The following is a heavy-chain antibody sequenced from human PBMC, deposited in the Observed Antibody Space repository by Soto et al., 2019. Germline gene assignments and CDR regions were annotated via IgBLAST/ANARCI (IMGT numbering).Heavy chain of an antibody. V-gene: IGHV4-59*01. CDR2: MYYSGST. CDR1: GGSISSYY. J-gene: IGHJ4*02. CDR3: GGKNYDSSGYFDY. D-gene: IGHD3-22*01. Sequence: SETLSLTCTVSGGSISSYYWSWIRQPPGKGLEWIGYMYYSGSTNYNPSLKSRVTISVDTSKNQFSLKLSSVNAADKAVYYCGGKNYDSSGYFDYWGQGTLVTVSS.